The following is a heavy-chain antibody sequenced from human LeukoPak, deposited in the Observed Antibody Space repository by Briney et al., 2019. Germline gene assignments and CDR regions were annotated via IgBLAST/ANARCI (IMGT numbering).Heavy chain of an antibody. CDR1: GFIFSDYW. CDR2: INTDGSFT. CDR3: AREAKVGGALQY. Sequence: GGSLRLSCAASGFIFSDYWMHWVRQAPGKGLVWVSRINTDGSFTRHADSVQGRFTISRDTAKNTLFLQMNSLRAEDTAVYYCAREAKVGGALQYWGQGILVTVSS. V-gene: IGHV3-74*01. D-gene: IGHD1-26*01. J-gene: IGHJ4*02.